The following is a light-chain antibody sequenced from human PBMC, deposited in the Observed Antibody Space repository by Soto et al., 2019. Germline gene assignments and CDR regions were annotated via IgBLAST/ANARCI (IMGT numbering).Light chain of an antibody. Sequence: SALTQPRSVSGSPGQSVTISCTGTSSDVGGYNYVSWCQQHPGKAPKLMIYDVSKRPSGVPDRFSGSKSGNTASLTISGLQAEDEADYYCCLYAGSYTPSYVFGTGTKVTVL. J-gene: IGLJ1*01. CDR2: DVS. CDR1: SSDVGGYNY. V-gene: IGLV2-11*01. CDR3: CLYAGSYTPSYV.